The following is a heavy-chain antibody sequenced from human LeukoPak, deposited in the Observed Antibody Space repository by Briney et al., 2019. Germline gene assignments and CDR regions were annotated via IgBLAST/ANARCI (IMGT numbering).Heavy chain of an antibody. Sequence: KPGGSLRLSCAASGFTFSSYSMNWVRQAPGKGLEWVSSISSSSSYIYYADSVKGRFTISRDNAKNSLYLQMNSLRAEDTAVYYCASSGWAAAGRFDYWGQGTLVTVSS. V-gene: IGHV3-21*01. CDR3: ASSGWAAAGRFDY. CDR1: GFTFSSYS. J-gene: IGHJ4*02. CDR2: ISSSSSYI. D-gene: IGHD6-13*01.